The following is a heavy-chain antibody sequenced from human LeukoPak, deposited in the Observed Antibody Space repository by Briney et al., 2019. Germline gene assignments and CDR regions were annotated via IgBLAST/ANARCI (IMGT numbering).Heavy chain of an antibody. CDR2: IIPMLGIP. CDR3: ARHSSRESFYDFDS. D-gene: IGHD3-16*01. CDR1: GGTSITHI. Sequence: GASVKVSCKASGGTSITHIINWVRQAPGQGLEWVGRIIPMLGIPNYAQKFQGRVTFTADRSTNTAYMALSRLRSEDTAVYYCARHSSRESFYDFDSWGQGALIIVSS. J-gene: IGHJ4*02. V-gene: IGHV1-69*02.